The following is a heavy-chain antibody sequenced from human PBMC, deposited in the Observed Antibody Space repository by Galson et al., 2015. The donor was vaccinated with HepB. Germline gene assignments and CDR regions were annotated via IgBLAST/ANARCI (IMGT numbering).Heavy chain of an antibody. Sequence: SLRLSCAASRFSLTNFWMHWVRHAPGKGLEWVSRISSDGGTTDYADAVKGRFTISRDNAKNTLYLQLNSLRVDDTAVYYCTRVKEGLAGSFDYWGQGTWSPSPQ. CDR1: RFSLTNFW. D-gene: IGHD3-3*02. CDR2: ISSDGGTT. V-gene: IGHV3-74*01. J-gene: IGHJ4*02. CDR3: TRVKEGLAGSFDY.